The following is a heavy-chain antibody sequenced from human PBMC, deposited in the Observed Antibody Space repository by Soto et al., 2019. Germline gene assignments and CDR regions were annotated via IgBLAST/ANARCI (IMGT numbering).Heavy chain of an antibody. CDR1: GFTFSSYG. CDR3: ARKDRRPYFDY. Sequence: LRLSCAASGFTFSSYGMHWVRQAPGKGLEWVAVIWYDGSNKYYADSVKGRFAISRDNSKNTLYLQMNSLRAEDTAVYYCARKDRRPYFDYWGQGTLVTVSS. V-gene: IGHV3-33*01. J-gene: IGHJ4*02. CDR2: IWYDGSNK. D-gene: IGHD2-15*01.